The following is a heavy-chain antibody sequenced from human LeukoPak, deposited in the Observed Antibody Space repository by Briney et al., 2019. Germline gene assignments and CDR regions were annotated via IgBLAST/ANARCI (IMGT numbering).Heavy chain of an antibody. J-gene: IGHJ5*02. D-gene: IGHD2-15*01. V-gene: IGHV4-59*08. CDR1: GYSISSIHC. CDR3: ARHAEYCSGSNCYLRWFAP. Sequence: SETLSLTCTVSGYSISSIHCRSWTRQAPGKGLEWIGYGYYSGSTNYNPSLKSRVTISVDTSKDHFSLKLSSVTAADTALFYCARHAEYCSGSNCYLRWFAPWGQGTLVTVSS. CDR2: GYYSGST.